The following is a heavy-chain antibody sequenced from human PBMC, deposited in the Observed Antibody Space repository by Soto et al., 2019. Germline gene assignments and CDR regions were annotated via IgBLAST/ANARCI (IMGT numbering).Heavy chain of an antibody. D-gene: IGHD2-15*01. J-gene: IGHJ4*02. V-gene: IGHV1-69*01. Sequence: QVQLVQSGAEVRKPGSSVKVSCKASGGTFSRHAISWVRQAPGQGLEWMGGIIAMFGTANHAQKFQGRVTIIADESTSTGYMELSSLSSEDTAIYYCARGWGYYSGDHYYAYWGQGTQVIVSS. CDR3: ARGWGYYSGDHYYAY. CDR1: GGTFSRHA. CDR2: IIAMFGTA.